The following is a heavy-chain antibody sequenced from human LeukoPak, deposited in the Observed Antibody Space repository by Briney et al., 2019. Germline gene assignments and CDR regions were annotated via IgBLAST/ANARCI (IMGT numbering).Heavy chain of an antibody. CDR3: AREATGTPPYFDY. Sequence: PGGSLRLSCAASGLTFSSHWMHWVRQAPGKGLVWVSRITNDGSSTTYADSVKGRFTISRDNAKNSLYLQMNSLRAEDTAVYYCAREATGTPPYFDYWGQGTLVTVSS. J-gene: IGHJ4*02. CDR2: ITNDGSST. V-gene: IGHV3-74*01. D-gene: IGHD1-1*01. CDR1: GLTFSSHW.